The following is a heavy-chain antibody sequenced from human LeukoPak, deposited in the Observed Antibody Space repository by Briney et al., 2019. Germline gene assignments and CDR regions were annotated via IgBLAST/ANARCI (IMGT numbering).Heavy chain of an antibody. J-gene: IGHJ3*02. D-gene: IGHD3-10*01. CDR3: ARTVPKYYDSGSSHVFDI. Sequence: SETLSLTCTVSGGSISSYYWSWIRQPPGKGLEWIGYIYYSGSTNYNPSLKSRVTISVDTSKNQFSLKLSSVTAADTAVYYCARTVPKYYDSGSSHVFDIWGQGTMVTVSS. CDR2: IYYSGST. V-gene: IGHV4-59*01. CDR1: GGSISSYY.